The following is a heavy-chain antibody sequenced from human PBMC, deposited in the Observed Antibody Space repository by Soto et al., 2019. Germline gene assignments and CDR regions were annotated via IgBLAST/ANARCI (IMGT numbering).Heavy chain of an antibody. D-gene: IGHD6-13*01. CDR3: ARDSSSWQNYGMDV. Sequence: SETLSLTCTFSVGSISSGGYYWSWIRQHPGKGLEWIGYIYYSGSTYYSPSLKSRVTISVDTSKNQFSLKLSSVTAADTAVYYCARDSSSWQNYGMDVWGQGTTVTVSS. J-gene: IGHJ6*02. V-gene: IGHV4-31*03. CDR1: VGSISSGGYY. CDR2: IYYSGST.